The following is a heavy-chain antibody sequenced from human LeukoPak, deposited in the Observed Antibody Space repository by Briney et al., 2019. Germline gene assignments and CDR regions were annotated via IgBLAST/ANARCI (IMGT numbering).Heavy chain of an antibody. CDR2: IIPILGIA. J-gene: IGHJ4*02. V-gene: IGHV1-69*04. D-gene: IGHD3-3*01. CDR3: ARELRADYDFWSGYYPD. Sequence: GASVKVSCKASGYTFTGYYMHWVRQAPGQGLEWMGRIIPILGIANYAQKFQGRVTITADKSTSTAYMELSSLRSEDTAVYYCARELRADYDFWSGYYPDWGQGTLVTVSS. CDR1: GYTFTGYY.